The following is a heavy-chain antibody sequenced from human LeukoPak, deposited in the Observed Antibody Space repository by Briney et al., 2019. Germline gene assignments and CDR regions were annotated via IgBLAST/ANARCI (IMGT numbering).Heavy chain of an antibody. J-gene: IGHJ4*02. Sequence: ASVKVSCKASGYTFTSYDINWVRQATGQGPEWMGWMNPNSGNTGYAQKFQGRVTMTRNTSISTAYMELSSLRSEDTAVYYCARGGLYDYVWGSYRYPFDYWGQGTLVTVSS. V-gene: IGHV1-8*01. CDR3: ARGGLYDYVWGSYRYPFDY. CDR1: GYTFTSYD. CDR2: MNPNSGNT. D-gene: IGHD3-16*02.